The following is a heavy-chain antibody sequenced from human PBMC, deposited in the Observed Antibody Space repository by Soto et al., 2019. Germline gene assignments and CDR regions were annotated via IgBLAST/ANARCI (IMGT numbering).Heavy chain of an antibody. Sequence: GGSLRLSCAASGFTFSSYVMNWVRQAPGKGLEWVSSISASSSYIYYADSLKGRFTISRNNPKNSLFLQLNILRVEDTAVYYCARASGHQLPTGVYFEYWGQGALVTVSS. D-gene: IGHD2-2*01. CDR3: ARASGHQLPTGVYFEY. V-gene: IGHV3-21*06. CDR2: ISASSSYI. J-gene: IGHJ4*02. CDR1: GFTFSSYV.